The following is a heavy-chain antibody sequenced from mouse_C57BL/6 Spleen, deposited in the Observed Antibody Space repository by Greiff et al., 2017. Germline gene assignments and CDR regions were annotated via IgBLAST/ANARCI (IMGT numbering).Heavy chain of an antibody. Sequence: VQLQQSGAELVKPGASVKISCKASGYAFSSYWMNWVKQRPGKGLEWIGQIYPGDGDTNYNGKFKGKATLTADKSSSTAYMQLSSLTSEDSAVYFCARSPPHYYDSSPGYFDVWGTGTTVTVSS. V-gene: IGHV1-80*01. CDR2: IYPGDGDT. D-gene: IGHD1-2*01. CDR1: GYAFSSYW. J-gene: IGHJ1*03. CDR3: ARSPPHYYDSSPGYFDV.